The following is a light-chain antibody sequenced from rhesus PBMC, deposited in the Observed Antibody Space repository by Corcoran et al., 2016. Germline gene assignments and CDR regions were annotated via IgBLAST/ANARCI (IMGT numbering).Light chain of an antibody. CDR2: EVS. CDR3: SSYAGSNTFI. Sequence: QADLTQPRSVSGSPGQSVTISCTGTSSDIGGYNYVSWYQQHPGTAPKLLIYEVSKRPSGVSDRFSGSKSGNTASLTISWLQTEDEADYYCSSYAGSNTFIFGAGTRLTVL. CDR1: SSDIGGYNY. V-gene: IGLV2-32*02. J-gene: IGLJ1*01.